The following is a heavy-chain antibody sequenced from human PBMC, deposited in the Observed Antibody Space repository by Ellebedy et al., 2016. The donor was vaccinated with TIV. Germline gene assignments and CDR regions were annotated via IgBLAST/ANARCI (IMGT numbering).Heavy chain of an antibody. CDR2: ISYDGSNK. Sequence: GESLKISCAASGFTFSSYAMHWVRQAPGKGLEWVAVISYDGSNKYYADSVKGRFTISRDNSKNTLYLQMNSLRAEDTAVYYCARWGDYGVNGRWFDPWGQGTLVTVSS. V-gene: IGHV3-30-3*01. D-gene: IGHD4-23*01. CDR3: ARWGDYGVNGRWFDP. J-gene: IGHJ5*02. CDR1: GFTFSSYA.